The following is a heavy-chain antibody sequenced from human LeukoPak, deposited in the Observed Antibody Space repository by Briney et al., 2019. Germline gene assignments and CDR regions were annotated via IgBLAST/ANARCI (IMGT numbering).Heavy chain of an antibody. V-gene: IGHV3-21*01. CDR1: GFAFRIFP. Sequence: PGGSLRLSCAASGFAFRIFPMIWARQAPGKGLEWVSSIRSSSTYIYHADSVKGRFTISRDNAKNSLHLQMSSLRAEDTAVYYCARVAWDYYDSSGYRFDYWGQGTLVTVSS. CDR2: IRSSSTYI. J-gene: IGHJ4*02. D-gene: IGHD3-22*01. CDR3: ARVAWDYYDSSGYRFDY.